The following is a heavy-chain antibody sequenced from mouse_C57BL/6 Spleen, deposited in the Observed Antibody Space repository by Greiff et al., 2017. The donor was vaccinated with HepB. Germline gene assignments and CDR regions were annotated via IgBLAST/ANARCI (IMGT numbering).Heavy chain of an antibody. CDR2: FDPSDSET. Sequence: QVQLKQPGAELVRPGSSVKLSCKASGYTFTSYWMHWVKQRPIQGLEWIGNFDPSDSETHYNQKFKDKATLTVDKSSSTAYMQLSSLTSEDSAVYYCARLYGSSAMDYWGQGTSVTVSS. J-gene: IGHJ4*01. V-gene: IGHV1-52*01. D-gene: IGHD1-1*01. CDR1: GYTFTSYW. CDR3: ARLYGSSAMDY.